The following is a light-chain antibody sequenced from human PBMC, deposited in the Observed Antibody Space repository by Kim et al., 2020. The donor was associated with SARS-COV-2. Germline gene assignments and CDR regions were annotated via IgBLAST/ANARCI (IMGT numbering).Light chain of an antibody. Sequence: SPGERATLSCGASQSVSSIFLAWYQQKPGQAPRLLIYAASSRATGIPDRFSGSGSGTDFTLTISRLEPEDFAVYYCQQYTSSSWTFGQGTKVDIK. CDR1: QSVSSIF. CDR2: AAS. J-gene: IGKJ1*01. V-gene: IGKV3-20*01. CDR3: QQYTSSSWT.